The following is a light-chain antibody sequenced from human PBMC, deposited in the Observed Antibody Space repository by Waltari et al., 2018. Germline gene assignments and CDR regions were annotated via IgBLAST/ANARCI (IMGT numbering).Light chain of an antibody. CDR2: DVT. CDR3: SSYTTSISYV. CDR1: SGDIGLYHH. V-gene: IGLV2-14*03. J-gene: IGLJ1*01. Sequence: QSALTQPASVSGLPGQAITISCTWTSGDIGLYHHVSWYQHHPGQAPKLMIYDVTNRPSGVSDRFSGSKSDYTASLTISGLQAEDEADYYCSSYTTSISYVFGTGTRVTVL.